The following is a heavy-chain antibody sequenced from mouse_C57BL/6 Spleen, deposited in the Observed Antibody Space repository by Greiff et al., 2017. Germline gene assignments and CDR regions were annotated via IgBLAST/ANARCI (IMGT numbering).Heavy chain of an antibody. V-gene: IGHV1-64*01. Sequence: QVQLQQPGAELVKPGASVKLSCKASGYTFTSYWMHWVKQRPGQGLEWIGMIHPNSGSTNYNEKFKSKATLTVDKSASTAYMQLSSLTSDDSAVYYCAREGLPTVVGPFDYWGQGTTLTVSS. CDR3: AREGLPTVVGPFDY. CDR2: IHPNSGST. D-gene: IGHD1-1*01. CDR1: GYTFTSYW. J-gene: IGHJ2*01.